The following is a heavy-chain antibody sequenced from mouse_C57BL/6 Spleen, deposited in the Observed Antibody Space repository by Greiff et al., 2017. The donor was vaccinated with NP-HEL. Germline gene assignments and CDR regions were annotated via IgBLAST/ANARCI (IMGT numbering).Heavy chain of an antibody. CDR2: ISDGGSYT. CDR1: GFTFSSYA. V-gene: IGHV5-4*01. D-gene: IGHD1-1*01. J-gene: IGHJ4*01. Sequence: EVQVVESGGGLVKPGGSLKLSCAASGFTFSSYAMSWVRQTPEKRLEWVATISDGGSYTYYPDNVKGRFTISRDNAKNNLYLQMSHLKSEDTAMYYCASTTVGDYAMDYWGQGTSVTVSS. CDR3: ASTTVGDYAMDY.